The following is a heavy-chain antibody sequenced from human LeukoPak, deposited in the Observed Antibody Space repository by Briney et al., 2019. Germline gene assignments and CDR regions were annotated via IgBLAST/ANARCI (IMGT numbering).Heavy chain of an antibody. CDR3: ARELGYYDSSGYHYVLGY. V-gene: IGHV1-18*01. J-gene: IGHJ4*02. CDR1: GYTFTTYG. Sequence: ASVKVSCKSSGYTFTTYGISWVRQAPGQGLEWMGWISAYNGNTKYAQKYQGRVTMTTDTSTSTAYMEVRSLRSDDTAVYYCARELGYYDSSGYHYVLGYWGQGTLVTVSS. CDR2: ISAYNGNT. D-gene: IGHD3-22*01.